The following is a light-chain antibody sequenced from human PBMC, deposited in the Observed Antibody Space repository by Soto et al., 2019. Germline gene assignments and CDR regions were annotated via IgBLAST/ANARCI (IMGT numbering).Light chain of an antibody. Sequence: DAQITQCPSTLSACVASRAPMTSTASQSISNWLAWYQQKPGKAPNLLIYFASTLQSGVPSRFSGSGSGTEFTLTISSLQTDDFATYYCKQYDTSPLTFGRGTKVDIK. V-gene: IGKV1-5*03. CDR3: KQYDTSPLT. J-gene: IGKJ4*01. CDR2: FAS. CDR1: QSISNW.